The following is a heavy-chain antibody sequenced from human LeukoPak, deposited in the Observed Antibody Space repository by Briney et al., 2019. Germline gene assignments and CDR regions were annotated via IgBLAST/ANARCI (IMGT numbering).Heavy chain of an antibody. V-gene: IGHV1-69*13. J-gene: IGHJ4*02. D-gene: IGHD5-24*01. CDR2: IIPIFGTA. CDR1: GGTFSSYA. Sequence: GASVKVSCKASGGTFSSYAISWVRQAPGQGLEWMGGIIPIFGTANYAQKFQGRVTITADESTSTAYMELSSLRSEDTAVYYCARDLEEMATIGGSFGFDYWGQGTLVTVSS. CDR3: ARDLEEMATIGGSFGFDY.